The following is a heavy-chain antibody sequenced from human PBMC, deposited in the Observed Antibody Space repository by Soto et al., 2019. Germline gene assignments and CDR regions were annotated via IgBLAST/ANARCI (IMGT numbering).Heavy chain of an antibody. J-gene: IGHJ5*02. CDR1: GFTFSNSR. CDR2: INSDGTII. CDR3: IRGRYTSSWFDP. D-gene: IGHD6-13*01. V-gene: IGHV3-74*01. Sequence: GGSLRLSCAASGFTFSNSRMFWVRQAPGKGLVWVSRINSDGTIINYADSVKGRFTISRDNAKNTLYLQMNSLRADDTAVYYCIRGRYTSSWFDPWGQGTLVTVSS.